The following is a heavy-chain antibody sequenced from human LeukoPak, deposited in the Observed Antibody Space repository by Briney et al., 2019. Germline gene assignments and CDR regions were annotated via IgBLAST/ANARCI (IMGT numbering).Heavy chain of an antibody. CDR1: GYTFTGYY. CDR3: ARVVSGSPLGYMDV. Sequence: ASVKVSCKASGYTFTGYYMHWVRQAPGQGLEWMGWINPNSGGTNYAQKFQGRVTMTRDTSISTAYMELSRLRSEDTAVYYCARVVSGSPLGYMDVWGKGTTVTVSS. J-gene: IGHJ6*03. CDR2: INPNSGGT. V-gene: IGHV1-2*02. D-gene: IGHD1-26*01.